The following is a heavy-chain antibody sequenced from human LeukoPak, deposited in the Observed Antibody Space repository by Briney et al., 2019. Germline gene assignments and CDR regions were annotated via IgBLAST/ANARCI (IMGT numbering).Heavy chain of an antibody. D-gene: IGHD6-19*01. CDR2: IYSGGST. J-gene: IGHJ4*02. V-gene: IGHV3-66*01. Sequence: GGSLRLSCAAPGFTVSSNYMSWVRQAPGKGLEWVSVIYSGGSTYYADSVKGRFTISRDNSKNTLYLQMNSLRAEDTAVYYCARGGSGWPDYYFDYWGQGTLVTVSS. CDR3: ARGGSGWPDYYFDY. CDR1: GFTVSSNY.